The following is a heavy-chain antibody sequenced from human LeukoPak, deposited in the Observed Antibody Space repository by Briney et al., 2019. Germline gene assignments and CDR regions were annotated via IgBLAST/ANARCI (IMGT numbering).Heavy chain of an antibody. CDR3: ARVATKFQMLYPDF. J-gene: IGHJ4*02. Sequence: ASVKVSCXTSGYTFSDHYIYWVRQTPEQGLEWMGFINPRTGATYYAENFQGRVTLTRDTSISTAYLELRSDDTAVYYCARVATKFQMLYPDFWGQGSLVTVSS. D-gene: IGHD3-16*02. V-gene: IGHV1-2*02. CDR1: GYTFSDHY. CDR2: INPRTGAT.